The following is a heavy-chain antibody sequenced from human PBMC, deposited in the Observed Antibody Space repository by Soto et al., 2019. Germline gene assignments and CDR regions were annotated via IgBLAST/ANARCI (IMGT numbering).Heavy chain of an antibody. J-gene: IGHJ4*02. V-gene: IGHV3-23*01. CDR2: ISGSGVYT. Sequence: GGSLRLSCAASGFTFSSYAMSWVRQAPGKGLEWVSSISGSGVYTYCADSVKGRFTISRDNPKNTLYVQMNSLRAEDTAVYYCAKDFRVGPTLRYFDCWGQGTLVTVSS. D-gene: IGHD1-26*01. CDR3: AKDFRVGPTLRYFDC. CDR1: GFTFSSYA.